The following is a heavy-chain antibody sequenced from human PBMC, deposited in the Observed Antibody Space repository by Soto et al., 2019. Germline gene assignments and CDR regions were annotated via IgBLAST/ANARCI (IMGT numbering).Heavy chain of an antibody. CDR3: AKRGGYYDY. CDR2: INPNNGDT. D-gene: IGHD1-26*01. CDR1: GYTFTGYY. J-gene: IGHJ4*02. Sequence: QVQVVQSGAEVKKPGASVKVSCKASGYTFTGYYIHWVRQAPGQGLEWMGRINPNNGDTTYAQKLQGRVTITRDTTITTAYMELSSLISDDTAVYYCAKRGGYYDYWGQGTLVTVSS. V-gene: IGHV1-2*06.